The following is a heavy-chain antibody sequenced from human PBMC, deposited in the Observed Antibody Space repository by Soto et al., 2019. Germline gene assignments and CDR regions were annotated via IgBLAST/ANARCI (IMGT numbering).Heavy chain of an antibody. CDR1: GLTFSNAW. V-gene: IGHV3-15*01. CDR3: ARDTVAGLYYGMAV. D-gene: IGHD6-19*01. CDR2: IKSKTDGGTT. Sequence: GGSLRLSCAASGLTFSNAWMSWVRQAPGKGLEWVGRIKSKTDGGTTDYAAPVKGRFTISRDDSKNTLYLQMNSLRAEDTAVYYCARDTVAGLYYGMAVWGQGTTVTAP. J-gene: IGHJ6*02.